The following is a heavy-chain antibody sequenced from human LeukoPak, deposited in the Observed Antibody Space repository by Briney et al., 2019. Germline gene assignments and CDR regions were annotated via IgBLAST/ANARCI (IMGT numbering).Heavy chain of an antibody. D-gene: IGHD3-10*01. V-gene: IGHV3-23*01. CDR3: ANLQKGNYKANF. J-gene: IGHJ4*02. CDR1: GFAFSSYH. CDR2: VTASSENI. Sequence: GGSLRLSCVGSGFAFSSYHLSGVRQIPGKGLEWLSVVTASSENIYYADSVRGRFTLSRDNSKDTLYLQMNGLRAEDSALYYCANLQKGNYKANFWGQETLVTVSS.